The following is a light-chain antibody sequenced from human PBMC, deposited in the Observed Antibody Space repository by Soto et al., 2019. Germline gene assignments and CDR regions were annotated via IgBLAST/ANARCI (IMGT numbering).Light chain of an antibody. CDR2: GAS. Sequence: ETVLTQSPGTLSLSPGERATLSCRASQSVINNYLAWYQQTPGQAPRLLIYGASTRATGTPDRFSSSGSGTDFTLTITRLEPRDSAVYYCQQYGSSVYTFGQGTKLEIK. CDR3: QQYGSSVYT. V-gene: IGKV3-20*01. CDR1: QSVINNY. J-gene: IGKJ2*01.